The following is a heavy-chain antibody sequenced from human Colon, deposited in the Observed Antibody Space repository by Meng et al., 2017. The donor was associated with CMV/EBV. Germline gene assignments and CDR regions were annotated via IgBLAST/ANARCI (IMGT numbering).Heavy chain of an antibody. D-gene: IGHD6-19*01. CDR3: ATDFGWYRRIY. CDR2: MSPAENEY. Sequence: GGSLRLSCAASGFSFSDYWVTWVRQRPGKGLELVANMSPAENEYSYGDSVEGRCTMSRDNAKDSLYLDMTGLRADDTAVYFCATDFGWYRRIYWGQGTLVTVSS. CDR1: GFSFSDYW. J-gene: IGHJ4*01. V-gene: IGHV3-7*03.